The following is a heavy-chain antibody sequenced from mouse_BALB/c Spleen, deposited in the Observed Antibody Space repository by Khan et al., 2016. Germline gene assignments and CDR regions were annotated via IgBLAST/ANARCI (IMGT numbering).Heavy chain of an antibody. CDR2: IRLQSNNYAT. V-gene: IGHV6-6*02. CDR3: TRPFAY. CDR1: GFTFSNYW. Sequence: EVKLEESGGGLVQPGGSMKLSCVASGFTFSNYWMNWVRQFPEKGLEWIAEIRLQSNNYATHYAESVKGRFTIARDDSKSSVYLQMNNLSHEDTGIYYCTRPFAYWGQGTLVTVSA. J-gene: IGHJ3*01.